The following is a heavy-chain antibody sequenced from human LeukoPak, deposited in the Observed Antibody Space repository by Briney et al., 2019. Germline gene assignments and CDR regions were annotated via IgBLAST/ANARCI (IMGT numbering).Heavy chain of an antibody. CDR1: GFTFSSYS. CDR3: VWGPFDY. CDR2: ISYDGSNK. Sequence: QPGGSLRLSCAASGFTFSSYSMNWVRQAPGKGLEWVAVISYDGSNKYYADSVKGRFTISRDNSKNTLYLQMNSLRAGDTAVYYCVWGPFDYWGQGTLVTVSS. V-gene: IGHV3-30*03. D-gene: IGHD7-27*01. J-gene: IGHJ4*02.